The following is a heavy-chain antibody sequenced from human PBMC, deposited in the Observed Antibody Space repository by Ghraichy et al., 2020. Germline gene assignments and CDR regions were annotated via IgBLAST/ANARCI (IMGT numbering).Heavy chain of an antibody. CDR2: IGGSGSTF. CDR1: GFSFSDYF. V-gene: IGHV3-11*01. J-gene: IGHJ4*02. D-gene: IGHD4-17*01. Sequence: GGSLRLSCAASGFSFSDYFMSWIRQAPGKGLEWVSYIGGSGSTFSYADSVKGRFTIFRDNDNNSLYLQMNNLAVDDSAVYYCATKYGDVHWGLGTLVTVSS. CDR3: ATKYGDVH.